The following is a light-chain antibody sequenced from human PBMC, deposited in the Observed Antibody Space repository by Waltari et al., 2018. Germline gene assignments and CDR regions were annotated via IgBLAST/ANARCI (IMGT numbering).Light chain of an antibody. CDR2: PDS. CDR3: QAWDSRV. J-gene: IGLJ2*01. V-gene: IGLV3-1*01. Sequence: SYELTQPPSVSVSPGQTASISCSGDKLGDKYACWYQQRPGQSPVLVIYPDSKRPSGIPERFSGSNSGNTATLTISGTQAMDEADYYCQAWDSRVFGGGTKLTVL. CDR1: KLGDKY.